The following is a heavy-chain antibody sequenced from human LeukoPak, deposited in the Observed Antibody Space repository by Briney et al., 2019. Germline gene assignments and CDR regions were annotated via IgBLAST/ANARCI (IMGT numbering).Heavy chain of an antibody. Sequence: SETLSLTCTVSGGSVNSGSYYWSWLRQPTGKGLEWIGYISYTGSTNYNPSLKSRVTISVDTSKNQFSLKLSSVTAADTAVYYCARDPGYSGIDYWGQGTLVTVSS. D-gene: IGHD5-12*01. CDR1: GGSVNSGSYY. CDR3: ARDPGYSGIDY. V-gene: IGHV4-61*01. CDR2: ISYTGST. J-gene: IGHJ4*02.